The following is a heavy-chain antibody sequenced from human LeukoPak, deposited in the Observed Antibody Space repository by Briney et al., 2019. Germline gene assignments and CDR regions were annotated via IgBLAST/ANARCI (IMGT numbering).Heavy chain of an antibody. D-gene: IGHD3-22*01. CDR2: IYYSGST. CDR3: ARIGDSSGYYTTNFDY. V-gene: IGHV4-34*11. J-gene: IGHJ4*02. Sequence: SETLSLTCAVYGGSFSGYYWSWIRQPPGKGLEWIGYIYYSGSTNYNPSLKSRVTMSADTSKNQFSLKLSSVTAADTAVYYCARIGDSSGYYTTNFDYWGQGTLVTVSS. CDR1: GGSFSGYY.